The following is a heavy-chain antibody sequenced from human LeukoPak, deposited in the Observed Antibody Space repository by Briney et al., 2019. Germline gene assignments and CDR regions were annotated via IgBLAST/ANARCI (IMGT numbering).Heavy chain of an antibody. CDR2: IILIFGTA. Sequence: SVKVSCKASGGTFSSYAISWVRQAPGQGLEWMGGIILIFGTANYAQKFQGRVTITADESTSTAYMELSSLRSEDTAVYYCARDGVVVPAAMEGLVGYYGMDVWGQGTTVTVSS. D-gene: IGHD2-2*01. CDR1: GGTFSSYA. J-gene: IGHJ6*02. V-gene: IGHV1-69*13. CDR3: ARDGVVVPAAMEGLVGYYGMDV.